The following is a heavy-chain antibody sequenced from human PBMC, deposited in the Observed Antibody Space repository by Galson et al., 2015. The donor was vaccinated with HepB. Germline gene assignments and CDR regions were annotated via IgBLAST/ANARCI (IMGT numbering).Heavy chain of an antibody. CDR3: ARGGAYYDFWSGYYDY. CDR2: IWYDGSNK. CDR1: GFTFSSYG. V-gene: IGHV3-33*01. D-gene: IGHD3-3*01. Sequence: SLRLSCAASGFTFSSYGMHWVRQAPGKGLEWVAVIWYDGSNKYYADSVKGRFTISRDNSKNTLYLQMNSLRAEDTAVYYCARGGAYYDFWSGYYDYWGQGTLVTVSS. J-gene: IGHJ4*02.